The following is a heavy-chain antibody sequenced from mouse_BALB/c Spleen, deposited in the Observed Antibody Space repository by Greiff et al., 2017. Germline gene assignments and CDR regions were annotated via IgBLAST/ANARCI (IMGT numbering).Heavy chain of an antibody. CDR1: GFTFSSYA. V-gene: IGHV5-6-5*01. Sequence: EVKLVESGGGLVKPGGSLKLSCAASGFTFSSYAMSWVRQTPEKRLEWDASISSGGSTYYPDSVKGRFTISRDNARNILYLQMSSLRSEDTAMYYCARGRSTTRAWFAYWGQGTLVTVSA. CDR3: ARGRSTTRAWFAY. CDR2: ISSGGST. D-gene: IGHD1-1*01. J-gene: IGHJ3*01.